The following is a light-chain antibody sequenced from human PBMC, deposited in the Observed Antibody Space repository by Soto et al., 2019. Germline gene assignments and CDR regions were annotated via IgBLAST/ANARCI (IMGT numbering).Light chain of an antibody. CDR2: DAS. Sequence: EIVLTQSPATLSLSPGERATLSCRARQSVSKYLACYQQKPGQAPRLLIHDASNRATGIPARFSGSGSGTDFPLTISRLEPEDFGVYYCQQRSNWPQITFGGGTKVEIK. V-gene: IGKV3-11*01. CDR1: QSVSKY. CDR3: QQRSNWPQIT. J-gene: IGKJ4*01.